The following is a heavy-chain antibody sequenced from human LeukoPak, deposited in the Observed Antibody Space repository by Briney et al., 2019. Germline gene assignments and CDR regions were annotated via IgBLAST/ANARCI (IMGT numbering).Heavy chain of an antibody. D-gene: IGHD1-26*01. CDR3: ASTSLEVGSTQFDH. Sequence: GASVKVSCKASGYTFFSYNINWVRQAPGQGLEWMGWISSYNGNTDHAQKLQGGVTMTTDTSTSTAYMELRSLRSDDTAVYFCASTSLEVGSTQFDHWGQGTLVTVSS. J-gene: IGHJ4*02. V-gene: IGHV1-18*04. CDR1: GYTFFSYN. CDR2: ISSYNGNT.